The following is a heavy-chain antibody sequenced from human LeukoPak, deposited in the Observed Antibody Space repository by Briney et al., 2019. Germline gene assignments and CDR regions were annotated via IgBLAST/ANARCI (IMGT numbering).Heavy chain of an antibody. J-gene: IGHJ5*02. CDR1: GFTFSSYW. CDR3: AKPFSSGWYNGGHNWFDP. D-gene: IGHD6-19*01. Sequence: GGPLRLSCAASGFTFSSYWMHWVRQAPGKGLVWVSRINSDGSSTSYADSVKGRFTISRDNAKNTLYLQMNSLRAEDTAVYYCAKPFSSGWYNGGHNWFDPWGQGTLVTVSS. CDR2: INSDGSST. V-gene: IGHV3-74*01.